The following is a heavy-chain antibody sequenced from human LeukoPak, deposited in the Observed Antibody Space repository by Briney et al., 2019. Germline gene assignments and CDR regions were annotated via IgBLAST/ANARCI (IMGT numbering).Heavy chain of an antibody. CDR3: ARPAVAGTRYFQH. D-gene: IGHD6-19*01. CDR1: GGSFSGYY. Sequence: SETLSLTCAVYGGSFSGYYWSWIRQPPGKGLEWIGEINHSGSTNYNPSLKSRVTISVDTSKNQFSLKLSSVTPADTAVYYCARPAVAGTRYFQHWGQGTLVTVSS. V-gene: IGHV4-34*01. CDR2: INHSGST. J-gene: IGHJ1*01.